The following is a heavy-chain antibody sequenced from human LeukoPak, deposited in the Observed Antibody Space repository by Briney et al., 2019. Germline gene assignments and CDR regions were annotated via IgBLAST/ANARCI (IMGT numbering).Heavy chain of an antibody. CDR1: GFTFSSYA. V-gene: IGHV3-20*01. Sequence: GRSLRLSCAASGFTFSSYAMHWVRQAPGKGLEWVSSINWNGGSTGYADSVKGRFTISRDNAKNSLYLQMNSLRAEDTALYHCARTPLGSGSYDYWGQGTLVTVSS. J-gene: IGHJ4*02. CDR3: ARTPLGSGSYDY. CDR2: INWNGGST. D-gene: IGHD3-10*01.